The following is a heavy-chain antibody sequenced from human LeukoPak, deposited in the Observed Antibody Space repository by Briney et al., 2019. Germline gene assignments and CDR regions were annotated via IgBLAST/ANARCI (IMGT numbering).Heavy chain of an antibody. J-gene: IGHJ4*02. CDR1: GFTFSSYA. Sequence: PGGSLRLSCAASGFTFSSYAMSWVRQAPGKGLEWVANIKQDGSEKYYVDSVKGRFTISRDNAKNSLYLQMNSLRAEDTAVYYCARVPRRFDYWGQGTLVTVSS. CDR3: ARVPRRFDY. V-gene: IGHV3-7*04. CDR2: IKQDGSEK.